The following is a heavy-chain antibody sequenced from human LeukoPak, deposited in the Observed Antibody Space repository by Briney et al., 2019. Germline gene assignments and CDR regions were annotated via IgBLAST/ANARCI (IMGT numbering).Heavy chain of an antibody. V-gene: IGHV4-34*01. D-gene: IGHD3-22*01. CDR1: GGSFSGYY. CDR2: INHSGST. Sequence: SETLSLTCAVYGGSFSGYYWSWIRQPPGKGLEWIGEINHSGSTNYNPSLKGRVTISVDTSKNQFSLKLSSVTAADTAVYYCARTNYYDRDYWGQGTLVTVSS. J-gene: IGHJ4*02. CDR3: ARTNYYDRDY.